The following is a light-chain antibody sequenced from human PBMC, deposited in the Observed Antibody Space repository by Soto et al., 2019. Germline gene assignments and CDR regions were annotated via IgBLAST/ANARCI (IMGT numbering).Light chain of an antibody. CDR1: QSVGSS. CDR3: QHHFNWPPFA. V-gene: IGKV3-15*01. J-gene: IGKJ2*01. Sequence: IVMTQSPATLSVSPGERATPSCRASQSVGSSLAWYQQKPGQAPRLLIYHASTRTTAVPARFSGSGSGTEFTLTISSLQSEDFAVYYCQHHFNWPPFAFGPGTKLEI. CDR2: HAS.